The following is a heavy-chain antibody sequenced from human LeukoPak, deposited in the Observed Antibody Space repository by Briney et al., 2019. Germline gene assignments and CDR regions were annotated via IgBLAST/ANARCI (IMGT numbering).Heavy chain of an antibody. CDR3: ARDLSIAAAGTYGY. CDR2: ISAYNGNT. Sequence: ASVKVSCKASGYTFTSYGISWVRQAPGQGLEWMGWISAYNGNTNYAQKLQGRVTMTTDTSTSTAHMELRSLRSDDTAVYYCARDLSIAAAGTYGYWGQGTLVTVSS. D-gene: IGHD6-13*01. CDR1: GYTFTSYG. V-gene: IGHV1-18*01. J-gene: IGHJ4*02.